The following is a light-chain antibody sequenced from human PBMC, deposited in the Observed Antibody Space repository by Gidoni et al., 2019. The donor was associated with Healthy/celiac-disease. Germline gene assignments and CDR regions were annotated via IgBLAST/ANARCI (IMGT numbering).Light chain of an antibody. V-gene: IGLV2-14*03. CDR3: SSYTSSSTRE. CDR1: SSDVGGYNY. Sequence: QSALTQPASVSGSPGQSITISCTGTSSDVGGYNYVPWYQQHPGKAPKLMIHDVSNRPSGVSNRFSGSKSGNTASLTISGLQAEDQADYYCSSYTSSSTREFGGGTKLTVL. J-gene: IGLJ3*02. CDR2: DVS.